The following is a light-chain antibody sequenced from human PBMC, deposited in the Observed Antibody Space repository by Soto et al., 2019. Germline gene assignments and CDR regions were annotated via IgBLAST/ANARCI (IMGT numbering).Light chain of an antibody. CDR2: KAT. J-gene: IGKJ1*01. CDR1: QSISSW. V-gene: IGKV1-5*03. Sequence: DIQMTQSPSTLSSSVGDRVTITCRASQSISSWLAWYQQKPGKAPKLLIYKATSVESGVPSRFSGSGSGTEFTLTISSVQADDFASYYCQQYNSYWTFGQGTKVEIK. CDR3: QQYNSYWT.